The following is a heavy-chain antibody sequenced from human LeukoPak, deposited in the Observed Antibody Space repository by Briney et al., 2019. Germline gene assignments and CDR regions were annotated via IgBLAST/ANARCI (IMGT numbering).Heavy chain of an antibody. CDR1: GYTFTDYY. V-gene: IGHV1-2*02. CDR3: ARATPQYSIHPTVSGNDY. J-gene: IGHJ4*02. Sequence: GASVKVSCKASGYTFTDYYMHWVRQAPGQGLEWMGWINPNSGGTNYAQKFQGRVTMTRDTSISTAYMELSRLRSDDTAVYYCARATPQYSIHPTVSGNDYWGQGTLVTVSS. CDR2: INPNSGGT. D-gene: IGHD2/OR15-2a*01.